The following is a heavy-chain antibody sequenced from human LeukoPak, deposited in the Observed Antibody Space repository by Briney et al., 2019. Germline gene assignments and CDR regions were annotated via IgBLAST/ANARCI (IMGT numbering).Heavy chain of an antibody. Sequence: PGGSLRLSCTASGFTFSSYSMNWVRQAPGKGLEWVSYISSSGGSTVYYADSVKGRFTISRDNAKNSLYLQMNGLRAEDTAVYYCGRDKGYHPFDPWGQGPLATVPS. CDR1: GFTFSSYS. D-gene: IGHD2-2*01. V-gene: IGHV3-48*04. CDR2: ISSSGGSTV. CDR3: GRDKGYHPFDP. J-gene: IGHJ5*02.